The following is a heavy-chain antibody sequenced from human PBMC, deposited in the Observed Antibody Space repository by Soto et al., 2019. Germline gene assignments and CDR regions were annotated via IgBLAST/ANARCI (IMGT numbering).Heavy chain of an antibody. CDR3: ASGGSGPVDY. CDR2: IIPIFGTA. J-gene: IGHJ4*02. CDR1: GGTFSSYV. V-gene: IGHV1-69*14. Sequence: QVQLVQSGAEVKKPGSSVKVSCKASGGTFSSYVISWVRQAPGQGLEWMGGIIPIFGTAHYAQKFQGRVTSTADKSTSTAYMEGRSLRSEDAAVYYCASGGSGPVDYWGQGTLVTVSS. D-gene: IGHD3-10*01.